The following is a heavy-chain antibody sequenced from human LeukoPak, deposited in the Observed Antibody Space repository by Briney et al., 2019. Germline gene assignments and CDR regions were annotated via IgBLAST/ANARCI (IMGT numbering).Heavy chain of an antibody. CDR2: ISSSSSYI. D-gene: IGHD4-17*01. J-gene: IGHJ4*02. Sequence: GGSLRLSCAASGFTFSSYSMNWVRQAPGKGLEWVSSISSSSSYIYYADSVKGRFTISRDNAKNSLYLQMNSLRAEDTAVYYCAKGRSTVTTSPGYWGQGTLVTVSS. V-gene: IGHV3-21*01. CDR3: AKGRSTVTTSPGY. CDR1: GFTFSSYS.